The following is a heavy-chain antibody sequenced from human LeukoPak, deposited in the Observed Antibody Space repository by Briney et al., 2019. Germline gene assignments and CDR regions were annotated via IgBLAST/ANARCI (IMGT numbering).Heavy chain of an antibody. D-gene: IGHD3-10*01. CDR1: GGSISSGGYS. CDR2: IYHSGST. CDR3: ARDDEFEGAFDI. Sequence: SETPSLTCAVSGGSISSGGYSWSWIRQPPGKGLEWIGYIYHSGSTYYNPSLKSRVTISVDRSKNQFSLKLSSVTAADTAVYYCARDDEFEGAFDIWGQGTMVTVSS. V-gene: IGHV4-30-2*01. J-gene: IGHJ3*02.